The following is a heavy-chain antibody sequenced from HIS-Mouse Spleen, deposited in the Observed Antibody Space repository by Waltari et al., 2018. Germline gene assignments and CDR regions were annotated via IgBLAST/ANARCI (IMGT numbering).Heavy chain of an antibody. CDR3: ARGPLANWGYRAFDI. J-gene: IGHJ3*02. CDR1: GFTFSSYA. V-gene: IGHV3-30-3*01. CDR2: LSDDGSNK. Sequence: QVQLVESGGGVVQPGRSLRLSCAASGFTFSSYAMHWVRQAPGKGLEWVAILSDDGSNKYYADSVKGRFTISRDNSKNTMYLQMNSLRAEDTAVYYCARGPLANWGYRAFDIWGQGTMVTVSS. D-gene: IGHD7-27*01.